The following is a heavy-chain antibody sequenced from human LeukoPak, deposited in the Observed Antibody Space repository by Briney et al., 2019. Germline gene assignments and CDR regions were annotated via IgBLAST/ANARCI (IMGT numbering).Heavy chain of an antibody. V-gene: IGHV4-39*07. CDR3: ARVTPHFWSGYPRRHDAFDI. D-gene: IGHD3-3*02. CDR1: GGSISSSSYY. J-gene: IGHJ3*02. Sequence: SETLSLTCTVSGGSISSSSYYWGWIRQPPGKGLEWIGSIYYSGSTYYNPSLKSRVTISVDKSKNQFSLKLSSVTAADTAVYYCARVTPHFWSGYPRRHDAFDIWGQGTMVTVSS. CDR2: IYYSGST.